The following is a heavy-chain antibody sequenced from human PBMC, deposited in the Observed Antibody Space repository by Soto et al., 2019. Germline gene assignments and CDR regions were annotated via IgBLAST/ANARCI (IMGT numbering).Heavy chain of an antibody. D-gene: IGHD6-13*01. Sequence: PGESLQISCKGSAYSFTSYWIGWLRQMPGKGLEWMGITYPGDSDTRYSPSFQGQVTISADKSISTPYLQWSSLKASDTAMTNCGRHQQRRTRVRCYWGQRILV. V-gene: IGHV5-51*01. CDR3: GRHQQRRTRVRCY. CDR2: TYPGDSDT. J-gene: IGHJ4*02. CDR1: AYSFTSYW.